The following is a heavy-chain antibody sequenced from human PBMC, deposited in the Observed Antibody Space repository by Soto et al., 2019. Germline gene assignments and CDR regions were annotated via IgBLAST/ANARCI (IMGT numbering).Heavy chain of an antibody. Sequence: EVQLVESGGDLVQPGGSLRLSCAAPGFSFSDYWMSWVRQAPGKGLECVANIKQDGSDMYNVDSVKGRFTISRDNAENSLYLQMNSLRAEDTAVYYCARSMGWRDAFDICGQGTMVTVSS. D-gene: IGHD6-19*01. J-gene: IGHJ3*02. V-gene: IGHV3-7*01. CDR1: GFSFSDYW. CDR3: ARSMGWRDAFDI. CDR2: IKQDGSDM.